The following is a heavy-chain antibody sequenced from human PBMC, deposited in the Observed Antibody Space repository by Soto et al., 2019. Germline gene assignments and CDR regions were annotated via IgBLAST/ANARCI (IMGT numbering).Heavy chain of an antibody. V-gene: IGHV3-33*01. Sequence: QVQVVESGGGVVQPGRSLRLSCAAAGFTFSSFGMHWVRQAPGKGLEWVSLIWYDGSKKSYGDSVKGRFTISRDNSRNTVYLQMNSLSADETAVYYCARDASYDSLWSGYYPSRNGMDVWGQGTTVTVSS. J-gene: IGHJ6*02. CDR3: ARDASYDSLWSGYYPSRNGMDV. CDR1: GFTFSSFG. CDR2: IWYDGSKK. D-gene: IGHD3-3*01.